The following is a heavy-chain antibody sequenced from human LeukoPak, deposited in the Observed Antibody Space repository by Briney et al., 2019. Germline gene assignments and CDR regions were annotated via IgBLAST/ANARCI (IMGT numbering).Heavy chain of an antibody. Sequence: GGSLRLSCAASGFTFSSYGMHWVRQAPGKGLEWAAVIWYDGSNKYYADSVKGRFTISSDNSKNTLYLQMNSLRAEDTAVYYCAKDTSLRPIASDYWGQGTLVTVSS. CDR2: IWYDGSNK. D-gene: IGHD2-21*01. V-gene: IGHV3-33*06. J-gene: IGHJ4*02. CDR1: GFTFSSYG. CDR3: AKDTSLRPIASDY.